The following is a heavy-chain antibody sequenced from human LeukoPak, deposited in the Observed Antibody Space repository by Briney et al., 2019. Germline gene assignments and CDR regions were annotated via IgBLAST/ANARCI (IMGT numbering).Heavy chain of an antibody. J-gene: IGHJ4*02. CDR1: GYTFTGYY. D-gene: IGHD6-19*01. Sequence: ASVKVSCKASGYTFTGYYMHWVRPAPGQGLEWMGWINPNSGGTNYAQKFQGRVTMTRDTSISTAYMELSRLRSDDTAVYYCARVTLEQWLAFDYWGQGTLVTVSS. CDR3: ARVTLEQWLAFDY. V-gene: IGHV1-2*02. CDR2: INPNSGGT.